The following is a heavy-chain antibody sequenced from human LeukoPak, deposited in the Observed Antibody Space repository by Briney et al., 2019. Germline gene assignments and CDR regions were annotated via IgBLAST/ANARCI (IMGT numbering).Heavy chain of an antibody. V-gene: IGHV3-21*01. CDR3: ASGNSEYDILTGYDY. Sequence: GGSLRLSCAASGFTFSSYEMNWVRQAPGKGLEWISSITSSSSYKFYADSVKGRFTISRDNAKNSLYLQMNSLRAEDTAVYYCASGNSEYDILTGYDYWGQGTLVTVSS. CDR2: ITSSSSYK. D-gene: IGHD3-9*01. CDR1: GFTFSSYE. J-gene: IGHJ4*02.